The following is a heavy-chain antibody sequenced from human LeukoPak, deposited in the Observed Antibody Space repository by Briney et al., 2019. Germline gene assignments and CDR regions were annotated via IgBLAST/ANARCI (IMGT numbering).Heavy chain of an antibody. J-gene: IGHJ4*02. CDR2: IRSKANSYAT. D-gene: IGHD5-18*01. CDR3: TRHGTLGTAMVTADY. Sequence: GGSLRLSCAASGFTFSSYWMFWVRQASGKGLEWVGRIRSKANSYATAYAASVKGRFTISRDDSKNTAYLQMNSLKTEDTAVYYCTRHGTLGTAMVTADYWGQGTLVTVSS. V-gene: IGHV3-73*01. CDR1: GFTFSSYW.